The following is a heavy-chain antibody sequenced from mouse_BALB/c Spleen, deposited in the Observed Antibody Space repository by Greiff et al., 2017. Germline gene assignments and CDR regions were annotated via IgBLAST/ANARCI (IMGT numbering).Heavy chain of an antibody. D-gene: IGHD2-3*01. Sequence: EVQRVESGGGLVKPGGSLKLSCAASGFTFSSYTMSWVRQTPEKRLEWVATISSGGGNTYYPDSVKGRFTISRDNAKNNLYLQMSSLKSEDTAMYYCARENDGYGGFAYWGQGTLVTVSA. CDR3: ARENDGYGGFAY. CDR1: GFTFSSYT. CDR2: ISSGGGNT. V-gene: IGHV5-6-4*01. J-gene: IGHJ3*01.